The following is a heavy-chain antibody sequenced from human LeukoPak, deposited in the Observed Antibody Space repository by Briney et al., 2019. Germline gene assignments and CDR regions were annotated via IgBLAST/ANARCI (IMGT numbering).Heavy chain of an antibody. V-gene: IGHV1-46*01. D-gene: IGHD6-13*01. CDR3: ARDRLSRVPRDSSDAFDI. Sequence: GASVKVSCKASGYTFTSYYMHWVRQAPGQGLEWMGLNNASGGSTSYAQKFQGRVTMTRDTSTSTVYMELSSLRSEDTAVYYCARDRLSRVPRDSSDAFDIWGQGTMVTVSS. CDR2: NNASGGST. J-gene: IGHJ3*02. CDR1: GYTFTSYY.